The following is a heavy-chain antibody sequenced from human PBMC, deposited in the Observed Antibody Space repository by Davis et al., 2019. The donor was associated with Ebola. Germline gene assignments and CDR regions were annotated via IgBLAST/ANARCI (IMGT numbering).Heavy chain of an antibody. V-gene: IGHV3-23*01. CDR1: GFTFSRDA. Sequence: GESLKISCAASGFTFSRDAMNWVRQAPGKGLEWVSAISGSGDRTYYADSVKGRFTISRDNSQHTLYLQVNSLRAEDTAVYYCARDPNDYYFQSWGQGTLVTVSS. CDR2: ISGSGDRT. CDR3: ARDPNDYYFQS. D-gene: IGHD3/OR15-3a*01. J-gene: IGHJ5*02.